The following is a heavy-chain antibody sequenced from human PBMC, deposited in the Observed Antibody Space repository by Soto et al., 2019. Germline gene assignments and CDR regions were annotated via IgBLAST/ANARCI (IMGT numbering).Heavy chain of an antibody. Sequence: PGESLPISYKGSGYSFTSYWIGWVRQMNGKGLEWMGIIYPGDSDTRYSPSFQGQVTISADKSISTAYLQWSSLKASDTAMYYCARVMRIQLYPNAFDYWGQGTLLTVSS. CDR1: GYSFTSYW. V-gene: IGHV5-51*01. CDR3: ARVMRIQLYPNAFDY. D-gene: IGHD5-18*01. CDR2: IYPGDSDT. J-gene: IGHJ4*02.